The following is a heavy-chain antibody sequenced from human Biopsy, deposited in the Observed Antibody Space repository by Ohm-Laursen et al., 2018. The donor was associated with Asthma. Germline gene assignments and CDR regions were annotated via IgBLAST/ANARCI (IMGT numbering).Heavy chain of an antibody. Sequence: PSDTLSLTCTVSGGSISSNFYYWGWIRQHPGKGLEWIGYIHHSGTSYFNPSLKSRVSFSRDTSKNQFSLRLSSVTAADTAMYYCARIPRRRGSCFVDYWGQGTLVTVSS. V-gene: IGHV4-31*03. D-gene: IGHD2-21*01. CDR2: IHHSGTS. J-gene: IGHJ4*02. CDR1: GGSISSNFYY. CDR3: ARIPRRRGSCFVDY.